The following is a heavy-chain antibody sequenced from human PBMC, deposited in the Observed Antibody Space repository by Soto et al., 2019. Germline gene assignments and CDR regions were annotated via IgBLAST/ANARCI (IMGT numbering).Heavy chain of an antibody. Sequence: ESLKISCKGSGYSFTSYWISWVRQMPGKGLEWMGRIDPSDSYTNYSPSFQGHVTISADKSISTAYLQWSSLKASDTATYYCARSQMGIAAAGTDYYRMDVWGQGTTVTVSS. CDR3: ARSQMGIAAAGTDYYRMDV. D-gene: IGHD6-13*01. J-gene: IGHJ6*02. CDR2: IDPSDSYT. CDR1: GYSFTSYW. V-gene: IGHV5-10-1*01.